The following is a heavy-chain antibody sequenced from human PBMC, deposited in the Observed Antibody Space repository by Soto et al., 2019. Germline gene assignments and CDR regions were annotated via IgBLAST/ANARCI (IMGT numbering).Heavy chain of an antibody. CDR3: ARDRADAFDI. CDR2: IWYDGSNK. Sequence: GGSLRLSCAASGFTFSIYGMHWVRQAPGKGLDWVAVIWYDGSNKYYADSVKGRFTISRDNSKNTLYLQMNSLRAEDTAVYYCARDRADAFDIWGQGTMVTVSS. CDR1: GFTFSIYG. V-gene: IGHV3-33*01. D-gene: IGHD3-10*01. J-gene: IGHJ3*02.